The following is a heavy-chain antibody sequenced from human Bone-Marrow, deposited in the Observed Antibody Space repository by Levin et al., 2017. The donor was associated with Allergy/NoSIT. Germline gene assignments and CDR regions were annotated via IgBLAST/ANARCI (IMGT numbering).Heavy chain of an antibody. CDR1: GGSISGHY. D-gene: IGHD2/OR15-2a*01. Sequence: SETLSLTCLVSGGSISGHYWSWIRQAAGKGLEWIGRIHSSGNTNYNPSLRSRVFMSVDTSKNQFSLKLTSVTAADTAVYYCARMSDNDGNFYPDDFWGQGTLVTVSS. V-gene: IGHV4-4*07. CDR3: ARMSDNDGNFYPDDF. CDR2: IHSSGNT. J-gene: IGHJ4*02.